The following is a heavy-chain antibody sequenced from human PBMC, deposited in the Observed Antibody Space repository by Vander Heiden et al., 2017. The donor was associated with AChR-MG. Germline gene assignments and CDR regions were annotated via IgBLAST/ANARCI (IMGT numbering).Heavy chain of an antibody. CDR3: ASLPGEAAGPFNYYMDV. Sequence: QLQLQESGPGLVKPSETLSLTCTVSGGSISSSSYYWGWIRQPPGKGLEWIGSIYYSGSTYYNPSLKSRVTISVDTSKNQFSLKLSSVTAADTAVYYCASLPGEAAGPFNYYMDVWGKGTTVTVSS. V-gene: IGHV4-39*01. D-gene: IGHD6-13*01. CDR2: IYYSGST. CDR1: GGSISSSSYY. J-gene: IGHJ6*03.